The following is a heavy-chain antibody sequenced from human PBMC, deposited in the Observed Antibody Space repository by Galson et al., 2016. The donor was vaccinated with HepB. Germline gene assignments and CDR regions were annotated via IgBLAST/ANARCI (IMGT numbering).Heavy chain of an antibody. D-gene: IGHD3-22*01. V-gene: IGHV3-15*01. CDR3: TTDWTYYSGSSGRIATFDF. Sequence: SLRLSCAVSEFTLSSAWMSWVRQAPGKGLEWVGRVKSQTDGGTTDYAAPVKGRFTVSRDDSKSTLYLQMNNLKSEDTAVYYCTTDWTYYSGSSGRIATFDFWGQGTLVTVSS. CDR1: EFTLSSAW. CDR2: VKSQTDGGTT. J-gene: IGHJ4*02.